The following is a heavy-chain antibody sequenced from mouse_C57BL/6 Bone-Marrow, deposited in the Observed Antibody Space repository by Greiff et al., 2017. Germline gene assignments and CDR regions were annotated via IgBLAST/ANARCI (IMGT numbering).Heavy chain of an antibody. Sequence: VQLQESGPGLVAPSQSLSITCTVSGFSLTSYGVDWVRQSPGKGLEWLGVIWGVGSTNYNSALKSRLSISKDNSKSQVFLKMNSLQTDDTAMYFCAIICYDSSWFAYWGQVTLVTVSA. CDR3: AIICYDSSWFAY. CDR1: GFSLTSYG. J-gene: IGHJ3*01. V-gene: IGHV2-6*01. CDR2: IWGVGST. D-gene: IGHD2-4*01.